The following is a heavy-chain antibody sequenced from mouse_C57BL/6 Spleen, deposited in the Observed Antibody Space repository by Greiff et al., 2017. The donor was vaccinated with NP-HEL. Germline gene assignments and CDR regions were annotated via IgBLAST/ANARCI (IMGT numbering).Heavy chain of an antibody. CDR3: ARGIGSPYYFDY. Sequence: EVHLVESGPELVKPGDSVKISCKASGYSFTGYFMNWVMQSHGKSLEWIGRINPYNGDTFYNQKFKGKATLTVDKSSSTAHMELRSLTSEDSAVYYCARGIGSPYYFDYWGQGTTLTVSS. CDR2: INPYNGDT. CDR1: GYSFTGYF. J-gene: IGHJ2*01. V-gene: IGHV1-20*01. D-gene: IGHD2-14*01.